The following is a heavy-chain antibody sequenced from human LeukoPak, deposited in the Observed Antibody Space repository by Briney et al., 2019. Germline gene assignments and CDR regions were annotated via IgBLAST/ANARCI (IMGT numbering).Heavy chain of an antibody. CDR1: GFTFTTYA. CDR2: ISGSGAGT. Sequence: GGSLILSCAASGFTFTTYAMSWVRQAPGKGLEWVSTISGSGAGTHYADSVKGRFTISRDNSKNTLYLQMNSLRAEDTAVYYCAKDPGAFSGLGYDYWGQGTLVTVSS. D-gene: IGHD3-10*01. J-gene: IGHJ4*02. V-gene: IGHV3-23*01. CDR3: AKDPGAFSGLGYDY.